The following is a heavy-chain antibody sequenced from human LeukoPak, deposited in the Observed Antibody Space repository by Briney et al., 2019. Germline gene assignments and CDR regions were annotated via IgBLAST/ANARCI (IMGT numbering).Heavy chain of an antibody. D-gene: IGHD3-10*01. CDR3: ARESPEYYGSGSYYSGLDY. CDR1: GGTFSSYA. J-gene: IGHJ4*02. Sequence: SVKASCTASGGTFSSYAISWVRQAPGQGLEWMGGIIPIFGTANYAQKFQGRVTITADESTSTAYMELSSLRSEDTAVYYCARESPEYYGSGSYYSGLDYWGQGTLVTVSS. CDR2: IIPIFGTA. V-gene: IGHV1-69*13.